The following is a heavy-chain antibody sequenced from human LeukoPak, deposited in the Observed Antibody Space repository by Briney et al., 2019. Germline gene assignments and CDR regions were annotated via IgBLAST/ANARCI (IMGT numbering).Heavy chain of an antibody. CDR3: ARDPQWLDDRGFDY. CDR2: ISSSSSTI. V-gene: IGHV3-48*04. Sequence: GGSLRLSCAASGFTFSSYSMNWVRQAPGKGLEWVSYISSSSSTIYYADSVKGRFTISRDNAKNSLYLQMNSLRAEDTAVYYCARDPQWLDDRGFDYWGQGTLVTVSS. J-gene: IGHJ4*02. CDR1: GFTFSSYS. D-gene: IGHD6-19*01.